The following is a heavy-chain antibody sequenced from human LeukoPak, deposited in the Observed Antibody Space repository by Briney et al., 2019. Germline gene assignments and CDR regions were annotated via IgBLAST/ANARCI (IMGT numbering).Heavy chain of an antibody. CDR3: VTLGYCSSTSCYANWFDP. V-gene: IGHV4-39*05. D-gene: IGHD2-2*01. CDR1: GGSISSSSYY. CDR2: IYYSGST. J-gene: IGHJ5*02. Sequence: SETPSLTCTVSGGSISSSSYYWGWIRQPPGKGLEWIGSIYYSGSTYYNPSLKSRVTISVDTSKNQFSLKLSSVTAADTAVYYGVTLGYCSSTSCYANWFDPWGQGTLVTVSS.